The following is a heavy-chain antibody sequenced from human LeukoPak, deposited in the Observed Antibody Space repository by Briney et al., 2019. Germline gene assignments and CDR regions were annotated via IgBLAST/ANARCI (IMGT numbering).Heavy chain of an antibody. J-gene: IGHJ4*02. CDR2: ISYDGSNK. Sequence: GGSLRLSCSASGFTFSSYAMHWVRQAPGKGLEWVAVISYDGSNKYYADSVKGRFTISRDNSKNTLYLQMNSLRAEDTAVYYCARGMAYCGGDCPSDYWGQGTLVTVSS. V-gene: IGHV3-30-3*01. CDR1: GFTFSSYA. CDR3: ARGMAYCGGDCPSDY. D-gene: IGHD2-21*02.